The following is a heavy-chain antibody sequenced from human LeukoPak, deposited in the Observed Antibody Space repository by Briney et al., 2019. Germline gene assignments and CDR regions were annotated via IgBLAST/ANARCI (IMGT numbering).Heavy chain of an antibody. D-gene: IGHD6-13*01. J-gene: IGHJ5*02. V-gene: IGHV3-7*01. Sequence: GGSLRLSCAASGFTFSSYWMSWVRQAPGKGLEWVANIKQDGSEKYYVDSVKGRFTISRDNAKNSLYLQMNSLRAEDTAVYYCARDLGYSSSWQENWFDPWGQGTLVTVSS. CDR3: ARDLGYSSSWQENWFDP. CDR1: GFTFSSYW. CDR2: IKQDGSEK.